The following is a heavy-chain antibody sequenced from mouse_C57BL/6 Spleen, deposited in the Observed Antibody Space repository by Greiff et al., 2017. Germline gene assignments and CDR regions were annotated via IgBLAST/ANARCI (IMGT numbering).Heavy chain of an antibody. V-gene: IGHV1-42*01. CDR1: GYSFTGYY. D-gene: IGHD2-4*01. J-gene: IGHJ3*01. CDR3: ARTYYDYDAWFAY. Sequence: VQLQQSGPELVKPGASVKISCKASGYSFTGYYMNWVKQSPEKSLEWIGEINPSTGGTTYNQKFKAKATLTVDKSSSTAYMQLKSLTSEDSAVYYCARTYYDYDAWFAYWGQGTLVTVSA. CDR2: INPSTGGT.